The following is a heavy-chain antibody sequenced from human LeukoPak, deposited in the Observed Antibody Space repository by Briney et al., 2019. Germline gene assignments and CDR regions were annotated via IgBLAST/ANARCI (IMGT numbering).Heavy chain of an antibody. CDR2: ISGSGGST. D-gene: IGHD6-13*01. CDR3: AKASVIYSSSWYHFDY. V-gene: IGHV3-23*01. J-gene: IGHJ4*02. Sequence: AGGSLRLSCAASGFTFSSYAMSWVSQAPGKGLEWVSAISGSGGSTYYADSVKGRFTISRDNSKNTLYLQMNSLRAEDTAVYYCAKASVIYSSSWYHFDYWGQGTLVTVSS. CDR1: GFTFSSYA.